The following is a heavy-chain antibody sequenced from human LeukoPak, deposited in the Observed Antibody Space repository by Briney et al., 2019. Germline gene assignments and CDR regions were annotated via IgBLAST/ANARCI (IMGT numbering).Heavy chain of an antibody. Sequence: QTLSLTCAISGDSVSSNSAAWNWIRQSPSRGLEWLGRTYYRSRWYNEYEVSVRSRITISPDTSKNQVYLQLNFVTPEDTAVYYCARSSGDLDYWGQGTLVTVSS. D-gene: IGHD1-26*01. CDR3: ARSSGDLDY. CDR2: TYYRSRWYN. V-gene: IGHV6-1*01. CDR1: GDSVSSNSAA. J-gene: IGHJ4*02.